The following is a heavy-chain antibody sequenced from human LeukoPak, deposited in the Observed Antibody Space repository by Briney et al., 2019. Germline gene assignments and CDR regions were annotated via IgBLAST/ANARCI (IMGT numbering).Heavy chain of an antibody. V-gene: IGHV3-30*18. J-gene: IGHJ4*02. Sequence: GGSLRLSCAASGFSFSSYWMSWVRQAPGKGLEWVAVISHDGSDKYYAGSVKGRFTISRDNSKNTLYLQMNSLRAEDTAVYFCAKDHGSGYDFGDYWGQGTLVTVSS. CDR1: GFSFSSYW. D-gene: IGHD5-12*01. CDR3: AKDHGSGYDFGDY. CDR2: ISHDGSDK.